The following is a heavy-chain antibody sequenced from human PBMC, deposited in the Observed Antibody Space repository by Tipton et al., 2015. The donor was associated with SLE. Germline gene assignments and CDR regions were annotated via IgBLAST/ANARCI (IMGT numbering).Heavy chain of an antibody. V-gene: IGHV3-30*02. CDR1: GLTFSDRH. D-gene: IGHD1-26*01. CDR3: VGELLPYYGMDV. CDR2: IRYDGSNK. Sequence: SLRLSCVTSGLTFSDRHMDWVRQAPGKGLEWVAFIRYDGSNKYYADSVKGRFTISRDNSKNTLYLQMNSLRAEDTAVYYCVGELLPYYGMDVWGQGTTVTVS. J-gene: IGHJ6*02.